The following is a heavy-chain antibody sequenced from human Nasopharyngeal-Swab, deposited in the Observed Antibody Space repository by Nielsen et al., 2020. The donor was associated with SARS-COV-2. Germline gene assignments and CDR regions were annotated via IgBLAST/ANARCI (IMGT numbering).Heavy chain of an antibody. D-gene: IGHD6-19*01. V-gene: IGHV3-11*04. CDR2: MSNSGSTI. Sequence: GESLKISCVASGLTFSDYYMSWIRQAPGKGLERVSYMSNSGSTIYYADSVKGRFTISRDNAKSSLYLQMNSLRAEDTAVYYCVDISYSSIDYWGQGTLVTVSS. CDR3: VDISYSSIDY. J-gene: IGHJ4*02. CDR1: GLTFSDYY.